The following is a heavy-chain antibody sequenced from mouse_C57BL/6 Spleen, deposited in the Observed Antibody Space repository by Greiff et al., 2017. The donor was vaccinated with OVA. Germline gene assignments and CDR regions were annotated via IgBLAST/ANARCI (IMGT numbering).Heavy chain of an antibody. Sequence: QVQLQQPGAELVRPGTSVKLSCKASGYTFTSYWMHWVKQRPGQGLEWIGVIDPSDSYTNYNQKFTGKATLTVDTSSSTAYMQLSSLTSEDSAVYDCAKIYYDFYYAMDYWGQGTSVTVSS. CDR3: AKIYYDFYYAMDY. J-gene: IGHJ4*01. CDR2: IDPSDSYT. V-gene: IGHV1-59*01. D-gene: IGHD2-4*01. CDR1: GYTFTSYW.